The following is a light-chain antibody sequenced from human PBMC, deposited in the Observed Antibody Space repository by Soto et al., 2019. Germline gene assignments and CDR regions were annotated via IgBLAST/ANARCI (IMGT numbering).Light chain of an antibody. J-gene: IGKJ5*01. CDR2: DAS. CDR1: QGISSA. CDR3: QQFKNYPIT. Sequence: GDRVTSTCRASQGISSALAWFQQKPGKAPQLLIYDASSLKSGVPSRFSGSGSGTDFTLTISSLQPEDFATFYCQQFKNYPITFGQGTRLEIK. V-gene: IGKV1D-13*01.